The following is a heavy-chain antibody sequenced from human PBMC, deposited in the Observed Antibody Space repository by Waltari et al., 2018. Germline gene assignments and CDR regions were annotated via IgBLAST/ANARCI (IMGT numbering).Heavy chain of an antibody. CDR2: IIPIFGTA. D-gene: IGHD3-16*01. J-gene: IGHJ4*02. Sequence: QVQLVQSGAEVKKPGSSVKVSCKASGGTFNSYIITWVRQAPGQGLEWMGGIIPIFGTANYAHRFQGRVAITADESTSTVYMELSSLRSEDTAVYYCARSRSIENDYNYEIYFDYWGGGTLVTVSS. V-gene: IGHV1-69*12. CDR1: GGTFNSYI. CDR3: ARSRSIENDYNYEIYFDY.